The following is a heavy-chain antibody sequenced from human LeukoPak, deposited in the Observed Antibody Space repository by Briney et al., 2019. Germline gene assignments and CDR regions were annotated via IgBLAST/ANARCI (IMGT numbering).Heavy chain of an antibody. Sequence: GGSLRLSCAASGFTVSSNYMSWVRQAPGKGLEWVSVIYSGGSTYYADSVKGRFTISRDNSKNTLYLQMNSLRAEDTAVYYCARSSPYYYDSGGYLDYWGQGTLVTVSS. CDR1: GFTVSSNY. CDR2: IYSGGST. CDR3: ARSSPYYYDSGGYLDY. D-gene: IGHD3-22*01. J-gene: IGHJ4*02. V-gene: IGHV3-53*01.